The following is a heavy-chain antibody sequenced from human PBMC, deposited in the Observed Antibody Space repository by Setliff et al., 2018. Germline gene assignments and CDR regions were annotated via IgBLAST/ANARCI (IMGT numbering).Heavy chain of an antibody. CDR1: GYTFSESI. CDR3: LRLVRYCSRTTCQRTLGDEV. D-gene: IGHD2-8*01. V-gene: IGHV1-18*01. CDR2: IGVYTGRT. J-gene: IGHJ4*02. Sequence: ASVKVSCKASGYTFSESIVSWVRQAPGQGLEWMGWIGVYTGRTSSAQKFQDRLTMMTEKSTNMAYMGLRGLTSNDTAVYYCLRLVRYCSRTTCQRTLGDEVWGQGTLVTVSS.